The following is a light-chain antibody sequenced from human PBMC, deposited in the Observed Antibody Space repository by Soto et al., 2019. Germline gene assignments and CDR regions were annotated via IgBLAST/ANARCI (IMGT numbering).Light chain of an antibody. CDR1: TSDVGGYNS. V-gene: IGLV2-14*01. CDR2: DVS. J-gene: IGLJ1*01. Sequence: QSALTQPASVSGSPGQSITISGTGTTSDVGGYNSVSWYQQHPGKAPELMIYDVSNRPSGISYRFSGSKSGNTASLTISGLQAEDEADYYCSSRTSTSTRVFGTGTKVTVL. CDR3: SSRTSTSTRV.